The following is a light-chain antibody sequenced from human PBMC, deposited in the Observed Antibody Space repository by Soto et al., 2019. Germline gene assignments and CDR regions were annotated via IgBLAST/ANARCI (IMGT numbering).Light chain of an antibody. Sequence: DLQMTQSPSSLSASVGDRVTITCRASQSISSSLNWYQQKPGKAPKLLIYAASSLQSGVPSRFSGSGSGTDFTLTISSLQPEDFATYYCQQTYSTPPTFGQGTKVEI. V-gene: IGKV1-39*01. J-gene: IGKJ1*01. CDR2: AAS. CDR1: QSISSS. CDR3: QQTYSTPPT.